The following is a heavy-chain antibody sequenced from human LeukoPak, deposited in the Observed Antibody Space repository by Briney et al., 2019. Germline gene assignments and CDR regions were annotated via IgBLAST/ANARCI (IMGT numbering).Heavy chain of an antibody. CDR3: ARDDDTTGRYSRFDY. CDR2: ISGSGGST. CDR1: GFTFSSYA. D-gene: IGHD3-22*01. Sequence: HPGGSLRLSCAASGFTFSSYAMSWVRQAPGKGLEWVSAISGSGGSTYYADSVKGRFTVSRDTSKHTLYLQMSSLRAEDTAVYFCARDDDTTGRYSRFDYWGQGTLVTVSS. V-gene: IGHV3-23*01. J-gene: IGHJ4*02.